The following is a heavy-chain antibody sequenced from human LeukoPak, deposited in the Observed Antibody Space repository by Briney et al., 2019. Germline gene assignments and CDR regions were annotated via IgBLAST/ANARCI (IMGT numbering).Heavy chain of an antibody. J-gene: IGHJ4*02. CDR3: ARDSLYCGGDCYYFDY. D-gene: IGHD2-21*02. V-gene: IGHV4-59*01. CDR1: GGSISSYY. Sequence: SETLSLTCTVSGGSISSYYCSWIRQPPGKGLEWIGYIYYSGSTNYNPSLKSRVTISVDTSKNQFSLKLSSVTAADTAVYYCARDSLYCGGDCYYFDYWGQGTMVTVSS. CDR2: IYYSGST.